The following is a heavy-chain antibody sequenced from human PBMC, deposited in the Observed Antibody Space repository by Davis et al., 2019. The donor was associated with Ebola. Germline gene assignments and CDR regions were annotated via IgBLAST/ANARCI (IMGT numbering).Heavy chain of an antibody. CDR1: GGSISSNNW. V-gene: IGHV4-4*02. CDR2: IYHSGTT. CDR3: ARYFDWLGFDY. Sequence: SETLSLTCGVSGGSISSNNWWRWVRQPQGKGLEWMGEIYHSGTTNYNPSLKSRVTISVDKSKNQFSLMLSAVTAAETAVYYCARYFDWLGFDYWGQGTLVTVSS. J-gene: IGHJ4*02. D-gene: IGHD3-9*01.